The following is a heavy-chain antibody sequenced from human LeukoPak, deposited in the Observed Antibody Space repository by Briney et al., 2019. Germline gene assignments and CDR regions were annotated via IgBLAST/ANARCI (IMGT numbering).Heavy chain of an antibody. Sequence: PGGSLRLSCAAPGFTFSSYAMSWVRQAPGKGLEWASAISGSGGSTYYADSVKGRFTISRDNSKNTLYLQMNSLRAEDTAVYYCAKVNAQYQLLWGACDYWGQGTLVTVSS. CDR2: ISGSGGST. V-gene: IGHV3-23*01. D-gene: IGHD2-2*01. CDR1: GFTFSSYA. J-gene: IGHJ4*02. CDR3: AKVNAQYQLLWGACDY.